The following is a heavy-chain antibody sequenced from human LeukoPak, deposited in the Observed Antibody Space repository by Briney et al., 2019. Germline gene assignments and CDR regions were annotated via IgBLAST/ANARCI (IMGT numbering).Heavy chain of an antibody. J-gene: IGHJ4*02. D-gene: IGHD3-22*01. CDR3: ARSLYDSSLKIDY. CDR1: GGSFSGYY. Sequence: SETLSLTCAVYGGSFSGYYWSWIRQPPGKGLEWIGEINHSGSTNYNPSLKSRVTISVDTSKNQFSLKLSSVTAADTAVYYCARSLYDSSLKIDYWGQGTLVTVSS. CDR2: INHSGST. V-gene: IGHV4-34*01.